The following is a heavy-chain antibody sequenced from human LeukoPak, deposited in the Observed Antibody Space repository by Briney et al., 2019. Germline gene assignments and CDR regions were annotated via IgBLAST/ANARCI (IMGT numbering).Heavy chain of an antibody. CDR3: ARGWGYFDL. V-gene: IGHV4-59*01. CDR2: IYYSGST. D-gene: IGHD6-13*01. CDR1: GGSISNY. Sequence: SETLSLTCTVSGGSISNYWSWIRQPPGKGLEWIGYIYYSGSTNYNPSLKSRVTISVDASKNQFSLKLTSVTAADTAMYYCARGWGYFDLWGRGTLVTVSS. J-gene: IGHJ2*01.